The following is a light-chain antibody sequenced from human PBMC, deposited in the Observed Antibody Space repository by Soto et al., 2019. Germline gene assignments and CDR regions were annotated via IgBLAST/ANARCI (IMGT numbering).Light chain of an antibody. CDR3: QQYASSPLFT. J-gene: IGKJ3*01. CDR1: ESVSSSY. CDR2: GAS. Sequence: IVLTQSPGTLSLSPGERATLSSRASESVSSSYLAWYQQKPGQSPRLLIYGASSRATGIPDRFSGSGSGTDFTLIISRLEPEDFAVYYCQQYASSPLFTFGPGTKVDI. V-gene: IGKV3-20*01.